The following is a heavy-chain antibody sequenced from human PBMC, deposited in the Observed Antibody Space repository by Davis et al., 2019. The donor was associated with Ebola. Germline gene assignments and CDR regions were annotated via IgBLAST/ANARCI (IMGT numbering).Heavy chain of an antibody. D-gene: IGHD6-13*01. CDR3: ARDIGSSSPDGMDV. V-gene: IGHV1-18*04. CDR2: ISAYNGNT. CDR1: GYTFTSYG. Sequence: AASVKVSCKASGYTFTSYGISWVRQAPGQGLEWMGWISAYNGNTNYAQKLQGRVTMTTDTSTSTVYMELSSLRSEDTAVYYCARDIGSSSPDGMDVWGQGTTVTVSS. J-gene: IGHJ6*02.